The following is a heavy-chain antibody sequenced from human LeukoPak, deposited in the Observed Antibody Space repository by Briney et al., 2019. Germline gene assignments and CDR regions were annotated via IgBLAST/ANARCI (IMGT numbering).Heavy chain of an antibody. Sequence: GGSLRLSCAASGFTVSSNYMSWVRQAPGKGLEWVSVIYSGGSTYYADSVKGRFTISRDNSKNTLYLQMNSLRAEDTAVYYCAKDPLAQRITIFGVVIGDYWGQGTLVTVSS. J-gene: IGHJ4*02. CDR3: AKDPLAQRITIFGVVIGDY. CDR1: GFTVSSNY. V-gene: IGHV3-53*01. CDR2: IYSGGST. D-gene: IGHD3-3*01.